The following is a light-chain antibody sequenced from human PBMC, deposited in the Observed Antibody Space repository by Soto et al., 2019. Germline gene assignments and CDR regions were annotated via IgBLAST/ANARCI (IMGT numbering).Light chain of an antibody. V-gene: IGKV1-9*01. Sequence: DSQLTQSPSFLSASVGDRVTITCRASQGISSYLAWYQHTPGKAPKLLIYASSTLQSGVPSRFSGSGSGTEFTLTISSLQPEDFATYYCQQLNTFPVTFGQGTRLEIK. CDR3: QQLNTFPVT. CDR2: ASS. J-gene: IGKJ5*01. CDR1: QGISSY.